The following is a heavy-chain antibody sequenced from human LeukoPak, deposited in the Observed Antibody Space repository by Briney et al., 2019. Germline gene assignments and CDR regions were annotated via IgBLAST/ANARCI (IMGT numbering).Heavy chain of an antibody. J-gene: IGHJ4*02. Sequence: PGGSLRLSCAASGFTFSSNAMIWVRQAPGKGLEWVSGISDSGDTTYYADSVKGRFTISRDNSKNTLYLKMNNLRAEDMAVYYCAKPYYDMLTGKGPSDFWGRGTLVTVSS. V-gene: IGHV3-23*01. CDR3: AKPYYDMLTGKGPSDF. D-gene: IGHD3-9*01. CDR2: ISDSGDTT. CDR1: GFTFSSNA.